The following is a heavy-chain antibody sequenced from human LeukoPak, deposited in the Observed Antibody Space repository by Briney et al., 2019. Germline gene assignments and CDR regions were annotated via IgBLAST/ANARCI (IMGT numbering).Heavy chain of an antibody. D-gene: IGHD1-26*01. CDR3: ARGGRLHGLTDWLDP. V-gene: IGHV4-59*01. Sequence: SETLSLTCTVSGGSISNYYWSWIRQPPGKGLEWVGNIYETGSTNYNPSLKSRVTISVDTSKNQFSLKLTSVTAADTAVYYCARGGRLHGLTDWLDPWGQGTLVTVSS. CDR2: IYETGST. J-gene: IGHJ5*02. CDR1: GGSISNYY.